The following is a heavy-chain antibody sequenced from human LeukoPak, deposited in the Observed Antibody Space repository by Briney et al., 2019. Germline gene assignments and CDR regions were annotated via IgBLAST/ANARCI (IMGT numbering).Heavy chain of an antibody. Sequence: GRSLRLSCAASGFTFSSYGMHWVRQAPGKGLEWVAVIWYDGSNKYYADSVKGRFTISRDNSKNTLYLQMNSLRAEDTAVYYCAKDPDYGDYYLDYWGQGTLVTVSS. J-gene: IGHJ4*02. V-gene: IGHV3-33*06. CDR1: GFTFSSYG. D-gene: IGHD4-17*01. CDR2: IWYDGSNK. CDR3: AKDPDYGDYYLDY.